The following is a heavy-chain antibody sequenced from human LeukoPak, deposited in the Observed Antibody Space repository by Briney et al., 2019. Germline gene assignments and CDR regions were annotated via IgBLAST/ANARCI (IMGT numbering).Heavy chain of an antibody. J-gene: IGHJ4*02. CDR2: ISSSSSYK. D-gene: IGHD3-10*01. CDR3: ARDQSPHYYGSGSYSPDY. V-gene: IGHV3-21*01. CDR1: GFTFSSYS. Sequence: PGGSLRLSCAASGFTFSSYSMNWVRQAPGKGLEWVSSISSSSSYKYYADSVKGRFTISRDNAKNSLYLQMNSLRAEDTAVYYCARDQSPHYYGSGSYSPDYWGQGTLVTVSS.